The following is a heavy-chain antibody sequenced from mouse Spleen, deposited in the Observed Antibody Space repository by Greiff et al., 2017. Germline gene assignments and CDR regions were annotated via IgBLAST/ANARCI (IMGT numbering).Heavy chain of an antibody. CDR3: ARGDYDHLYYAMDY. CDR1: GYTFTDYY. J-gene: IGHJ4*01. CDR2: INPNNGGT. Sequence: EVQLQQSGPELVKPGASVKISCKASGYTFTDYYMNWVKQSHGKSLEWIGDINPNNGGTSYNQKFKGKATLTVDKSSSTAYMELRSLTSEDSAVYYCARGDYDHLYYAMDYWGQGTSVTVSS. D-gene: IGHD2-4*01. V-gene: IGHV1-26*01.